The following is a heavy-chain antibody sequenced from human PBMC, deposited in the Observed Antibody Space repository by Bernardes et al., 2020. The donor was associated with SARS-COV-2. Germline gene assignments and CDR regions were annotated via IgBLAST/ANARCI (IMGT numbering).Heavy chain of an antibody. CDR1: GGSISSYY. J-gene: IGHJ6*02. D-gene: IGHD4-17*01. CDR2: IYYSGST. Sequence: SETLSLTCTVSGGSISSYYWSWIRQPPGKGLEWIGYIYYSGSTNYNPSLKSRVTISVDTSKNQFSLKLSSVTAADTAVYYCARARFGGRVTTGFYYYYGMDVWGQGTTVTVSS. V-gene: IGHV4-59*01. CDR3: ARARFGGRVTTGFYYYYGMDV.